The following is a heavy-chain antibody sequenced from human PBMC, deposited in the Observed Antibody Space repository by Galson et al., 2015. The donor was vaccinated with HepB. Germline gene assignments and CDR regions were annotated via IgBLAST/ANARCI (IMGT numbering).Heavy chain of an antibody. D-gene: IGHD1-26*01. J-gene: IGHJ4*02. CDR3: ARHGPKWEVLLAY. V-gene: IGHV3-23*01. CDR1: GFTFNTYG. CDR2: ISESGVST. Sequence: SLRLSCAASGFTFNTYGMSWVRQAPGKGLEWVSTISESGVSTYYADSVRGRFTISRDNSKNTLYLQLNSLRAEDTAVYYCARHGPKWEVLLAYWGQGTLVTVSS.